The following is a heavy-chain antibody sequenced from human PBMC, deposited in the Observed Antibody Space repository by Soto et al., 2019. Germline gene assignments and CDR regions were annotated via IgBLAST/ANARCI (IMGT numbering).Heavy chain of an antibody. J-gene: IGHJ6*03. D-gene: IGHD2-2*01. CDR3: ATDIVVVPAAISYYMDV. CDR2: ISSSSSYI. Sequence: PGGSLSLSCAASGFHFSNYAISWVRQAPGKGLEWVSSISSSSSYIYYADSVKGRFTISRDNAKNSLYLQMNSLRAEDTAVYYCATDIVVVPAAISYYMDVWGKGTTVTVSS. CDR1: GFHFSNYA. V-gene: IGHV3-21*01.